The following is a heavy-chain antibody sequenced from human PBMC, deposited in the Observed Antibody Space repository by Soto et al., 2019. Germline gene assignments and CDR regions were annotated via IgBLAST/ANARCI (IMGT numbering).Heavy chain of an antibody. V-gene: IGHV4-61*01. CDR3: AGVASGGYYQFGMDV. CDR2: MYYSGST. D-gene: IGHD2-15*01. CDR1: GGSVSSDSNY. J-gene: IGHJ6*02. Sequence: QVQLQESGPGLVKPSETLSLTCTVSGGSVSSDSNYWSWIRQPPGKGLEWIAYMYYSGSTEYNPSLKSRVTISVDTSKNQFSLKLNSVTAADTAVYYCAGVASGGYYQFGMDVWGQGTTVTVSS.